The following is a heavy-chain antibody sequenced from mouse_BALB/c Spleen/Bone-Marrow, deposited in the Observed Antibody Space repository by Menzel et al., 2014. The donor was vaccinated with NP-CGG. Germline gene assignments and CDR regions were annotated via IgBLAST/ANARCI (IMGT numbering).Heavy chain of an antibody. CDR2: IRNKANGYTA. J-gene: IGHJ4*01. Sequence: EVKLQESGGGLVRPGGSLRLSCAPSGFTFTDYYMSWVRQPPGKALEWLGFIRNKANGYTAEYSASVKGRFTISRDNSQSILYLQMNTLRAEDSATYYCARSLYPRAMDYWGQGTSVTVSS. D-gene: IGHD2-1*01. V-gene: IGHV7-3*02. CDR3: ARSLYPRAMDY. CDR1: GFTFTDYY.